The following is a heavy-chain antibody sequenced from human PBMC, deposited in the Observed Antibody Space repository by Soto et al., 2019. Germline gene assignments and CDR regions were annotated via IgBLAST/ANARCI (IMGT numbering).Heavy chain of an antibody. CDR3: ARSGGSWANNWFDP. CDR2: INHSGST. J-gene: IGHJ5*02. D-gene: IGHD2-15*01. V-gene: IGHV4-34*01. Sequence: SETLSLTCAVYGGSFSGYYWSWIRQPPGKGLEWIGEINHSGSTNYNPSLKSRVTISVDTSRNQFYLKLSSVTAADTAVYYCARSGGSWANNWFDPWGQGTLVTVSS. CDR1: GGSFSGYY.